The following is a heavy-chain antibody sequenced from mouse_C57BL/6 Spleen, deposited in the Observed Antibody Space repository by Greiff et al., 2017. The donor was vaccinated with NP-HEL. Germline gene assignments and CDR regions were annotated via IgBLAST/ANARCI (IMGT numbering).Heavy chain of an antibody. D-gene: IGHD2-4*01. CDR3: ARLEDYDPYFDY. V-gene: IGHV1-82*01. J-gene: IGHJ2*01. Sequence: VQLQQSGPELVKPGASVKISCKASGYAFSSSWMTWVKQRPGKGLEWIGRIYPGDGDTNYNGKFKGKATLTADKSSSTAYMQLSSLTAEDAAVYFCARLEDYDPYFDYWGQGTTLTVSS. CDR2: IYPGDGDT. CDR1: GYAFSSSW.